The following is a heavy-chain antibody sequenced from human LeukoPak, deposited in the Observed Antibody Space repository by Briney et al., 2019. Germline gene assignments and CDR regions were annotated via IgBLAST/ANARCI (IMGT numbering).Heavy chain of an antibody. V-gene: IGHV4-34*01. CDR2: INHRGSN. Sequence: PSETLSLTCAVYGGSFSGDYWSWIRQAPGKGLEWIGEINHRGSNNYNPSLKSRVTISVDTSKNQFSLKLSSVTAADTAVYYCARARNYYDSSGFYYEGDAFDIWGQGTMVTVSS. CDR3: ARARNYYDSSGFYYEGDAFDI. D-gene: IGHD3-22*01. J-gene: IGHJ3*02. CDR1: GGSFSGDY.